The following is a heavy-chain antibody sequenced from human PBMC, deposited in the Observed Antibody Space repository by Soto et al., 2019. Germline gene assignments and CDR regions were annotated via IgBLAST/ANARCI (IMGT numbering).Heavy chain of an antibody. J-gene: IGHJ3*02. CDR1: GFNFDDYA. V-gene: IGHV3-9*01. CDR3: VKENNTWAHGAIDT. CDR2: ITGNGGKM. Sequence: EVQLVESGGGLVQPGRSLRLSCSASGFNFDDYAMHWVRQVPGKGLEWVSSITGNGGKMFYADSVKGRFTISRDNAKKSMFMKMDGIRPEHTAFYYRVKENNTWAHGAIDTWGKGTMVTVSS. D-gene: IGHD2-8*01.